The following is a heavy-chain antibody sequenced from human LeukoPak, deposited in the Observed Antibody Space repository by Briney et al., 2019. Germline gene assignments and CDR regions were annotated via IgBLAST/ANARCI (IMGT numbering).Heavy chain of an antibody. CDR3: SREDSYYGSPTHRGSDH. CDR2: IKSEAYGGTA. CDR1: GFNFGDYA. V-gene: IGHV3-49*04. D-gene: IGHD3-10*01. J-gene: IGHJ5*02. Sequence: GESLRLSCTASGFNFGDYALSWVRQAPGKGLELVGYIKSEAYGGTADYAASVKGRFTISRDDSKSIAYLHVDSLKTEDTAVYYCSREDSYYGSPTHRGSDHWGQGTPVTVSS.